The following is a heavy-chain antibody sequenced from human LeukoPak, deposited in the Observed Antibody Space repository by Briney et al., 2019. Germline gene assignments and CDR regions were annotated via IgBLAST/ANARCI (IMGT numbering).Heavy chain of an antibody. CDR1: GYXFTGYY. D-gene: IGHD3-22*01. CDR2: INPNSGGT. CDR3: ARTYYYDSSGYYYGY. Sequence: ASVKVSCMASGYXFTGYYIHWVRQAPGQGLEWMGWINPNSGGTNYAQKFQGRVTMTRDTSISTAYMELSRLRSDDTAVYYCARTYYYDSSGYYYGYWGQGTLVTVSS. V-gene: IGHV1-2*02. J-gene: IGHJ4*02.